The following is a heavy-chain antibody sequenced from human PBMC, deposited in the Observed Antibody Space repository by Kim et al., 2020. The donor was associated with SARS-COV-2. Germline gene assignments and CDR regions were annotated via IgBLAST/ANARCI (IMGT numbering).Heavy chain of an antibody. CDR2: IYYSGST. CDR1: GGSMNNYY. V-gene: IGHV4-59*13. J-gene: IGHJ3*02. D-gene: IGHD6-19*01. Sequence: SETLSLTCTVSGGSMNNYYWNWIRQPPGKGLEWIGYIYYSGSTNYNPSLKSRVTISVDTSKNQFSLKLSSVTSADTAVYYCARGRRSSGRHDVFDIWGQG. CDR3: ARGRRSSGRHDVFDI.